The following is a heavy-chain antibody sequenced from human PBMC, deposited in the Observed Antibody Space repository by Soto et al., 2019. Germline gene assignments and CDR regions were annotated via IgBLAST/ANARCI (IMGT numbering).Heavy chain of an antibody. CDR1: GFSLTSGVG. CDR3: AHIDPEIVTVGGHGGFDY. J-gene: IGHJ4*02. D-gene: IGHD5-12*01. V-gene: IGHV2-5*02. CDR2: IYWDDDK. Sequence: QITLKESGPPLVRPPQTLTLTCTFSGFSLTSGVGVGWIRQPPGKALEWLALIYWDDDKRYSPSLKNRLTITKDTSKNQVVLKRTHVGPVDTATYFCAHIDPEIVTVGGHGGFDYWGQGTLVTVSS.